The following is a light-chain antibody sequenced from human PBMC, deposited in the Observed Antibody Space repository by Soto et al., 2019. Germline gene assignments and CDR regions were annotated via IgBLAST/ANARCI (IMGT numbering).Light chain of an antibody. CDR2: NNS. Sequence: QSVLTQPPSASGTPGQRVTISCSGSSSSIGSHTVSWYQHLPGTAPKLLIYNNSDRPSGVPDRFSGSKSGTSASLAISGLQTEDEADYYCASWHDSLNGPVFGGGTKLTVL. CDR3: ASWHDSLNGPV. CDR1: SSSIGSHT. J-gene: IGLJ2*01. V-gene: IGLV1-44*01.